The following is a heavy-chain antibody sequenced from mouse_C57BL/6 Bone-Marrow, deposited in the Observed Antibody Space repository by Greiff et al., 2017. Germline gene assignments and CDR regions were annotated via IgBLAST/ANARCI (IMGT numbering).Heavy chain of an antibody. V-gene: IGHV6-6*01. J-gene: IGHJ3*01. CDR1: GFTFSDAW. CDR2: IRNKANNHAT. Sequence: EVKLEESGGGLVQPGGSMKLSCAASGFTFSDAWMDWVRQSPEKGLEWVAEIRNKANNHATYYAESVKGRFTISRDDSKSSDYLQMNSLRAEDTGIYYCTRQEVATRDWFAYWGQGTLVTVSA. D-gene: IGHD1-1*01. CDR3: TRQEVATRDWFAY.